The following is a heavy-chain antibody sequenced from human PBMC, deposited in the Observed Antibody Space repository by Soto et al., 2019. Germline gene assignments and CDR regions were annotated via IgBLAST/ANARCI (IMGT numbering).Heavy chain of an antibody. D-gene: IGHD2-15*01. CDR3: AVPRECSGGSCYAYFDY. V-gene: IGHV1-46*01. Sequence: GPVKVSCKASGYTFTSYYMHWVRQAPGQGLEWMGIINPSGGSTSYAQKFQGRVTMTRDTSTSTVYMELSSLRSEDTAVYYCAVPRECSGGSCYAYFDYWGQGTLVTSPQ. CDR2: INPSGGST. J-gene: IGHJ4*02. CDR1: GYTFTSYY.